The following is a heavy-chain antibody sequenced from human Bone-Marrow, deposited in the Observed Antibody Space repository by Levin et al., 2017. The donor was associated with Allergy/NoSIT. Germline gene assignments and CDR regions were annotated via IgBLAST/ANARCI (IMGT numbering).Heavy chain of an antibody. CDR1: GFTFSSYA. V-gene: IGHV3-23*01. D-gene: IGHD3/OR15-3a*01. CDR3: AKGRVSDSEAVDY. Sequence: PGESLKISCAASGFTFSSYAMSWVRQAPGKGLEWVSAISGSGGSTYYADSVKGRFTISRDNSKNTLYLQMNSLRAEDTAVYYCAKGRVSDSEAVDYWGQGTLVTVSS. J-gene: IGHJ4*02. CDR2: ISGSGGST.